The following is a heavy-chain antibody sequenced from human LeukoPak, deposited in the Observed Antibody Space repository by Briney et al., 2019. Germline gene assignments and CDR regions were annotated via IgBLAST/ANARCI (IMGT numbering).Heavy chain of an antibody. CDR3: ARGLRVVAALTSYYYGMDV. V-gene: IGHV4-34*01. J-gene: IGHJ6*02. CDR1: GGSFSGYY. D-gene: IGHD2-15*01. CDR2: INHSGST. Sequence: SETLSLTCAVYGGSFSGYYWSWIRQPPGKGLEWIGEINHSGSTNYNPYLKSRVTISVETSKNKFSLEPSSVPAADTAVYYCARGLRVVAALTSYYYGMDVWGQGTTVTVFS.